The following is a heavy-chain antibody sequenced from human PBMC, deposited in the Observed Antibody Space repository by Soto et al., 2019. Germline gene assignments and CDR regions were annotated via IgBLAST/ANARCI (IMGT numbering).Heavy chain of an antibody. CDR1: DYSISSVHY. CDR3: CRDSRSSFFY. V-gene: IGHV4-38-2*01. J-gene: IGHJ1*01. Sequence: PSETLSLTCAVSDYSISSVHYWACIRQPPGKGLEWIASMFYDGDTYHNTSLKSRVSISVDTSKNQFSLTLTSVTAADTAVYFCCRDSRSSFFYWGQGILVTVSS. CDR2: MFYDGDT. D-gene: IGHD3-22*01.